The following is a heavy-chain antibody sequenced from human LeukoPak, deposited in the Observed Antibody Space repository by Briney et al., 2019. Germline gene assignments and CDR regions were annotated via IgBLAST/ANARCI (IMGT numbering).Heavy chain of an antibody. V-gene: IGHV1-69*06. J-gene: IGHJ3*02. CDR2: IFPIFGTA. D-gene: IGHD3-10*01. Sequence: SVNVSRTASGGTFSIYAISWVRQAPAQGLEWMGGIFPIFGTANYAQTFQGRVTITADKSTSAAYMELSSLRSEDTAVYYCARGWFGELFGLAFDIWGQGTRVTVSS. CDR3: ARGWFGELFGLAFDI. CDR1: GGTFSIYA.